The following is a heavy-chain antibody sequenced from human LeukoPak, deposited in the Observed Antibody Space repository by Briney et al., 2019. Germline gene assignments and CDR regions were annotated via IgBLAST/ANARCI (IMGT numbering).Heavy chain of an antibody. CDR1: GFTFSSYA. Sequence: PGGSLRLSCAASGFTFSSYAMSWVRQAPGKGLEWVSGVSGSGGSTYYADSVKGRFTISRDNSKNTLYLQMNSLRAEDTAVYYCAKEGSSSWSPIDYWGQGTLVTVSS. CDR2: VSGSGGST. CDR3: AKEGSSSWSPIDY. J-gene: IGHJ4*02. V-gene: IGHV3-23*01. D-gene: IGHD6-13*01.